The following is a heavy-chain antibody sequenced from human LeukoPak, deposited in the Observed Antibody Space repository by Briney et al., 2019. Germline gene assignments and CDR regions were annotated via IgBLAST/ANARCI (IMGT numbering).Heavy chain of an antibody. CDR1: GYTFTSYY. CDR2: INPSGGST. J-gene: IGHJ5*02. D-gene: IGHD3-22*01. CDR3: ARESSGYYYGT. Sequence: GASVKVSCKASGYTFTSYYMHWVRQAPGQGLEWMGIINPSGGSTSYAQKFQGRVTMTTDTSTSTAYMELRSLRSDDTAVYYCARESSGYYYGTWGQGTLVTVSS. V-gene: IGHV1-46*01.